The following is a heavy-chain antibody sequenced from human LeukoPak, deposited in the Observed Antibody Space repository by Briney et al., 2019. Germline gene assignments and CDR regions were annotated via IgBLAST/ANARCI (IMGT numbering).Heavy chain of an antibody. D-gene: IGHD2-15*01. Sequence: PGRSLRLSCAASGFIFSSYGMHWVRQAPGKGLEWVAVISYDGSNKYYADSVKGRFTISRDNSKNTLYLQMNSLRAEDTAVYYCAKSELSGLLYWGQGTLVTVSS. V-gene: IGHV3-30*18. CDR2: ISYDGSNK. J-gene: IGHJ4*02. CDR3: AKSELSGLLY. CDR1: GFIFSSYG.